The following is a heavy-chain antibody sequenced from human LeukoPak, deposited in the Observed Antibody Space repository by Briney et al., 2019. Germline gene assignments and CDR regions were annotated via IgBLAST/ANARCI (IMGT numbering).Heavy chain of an antibody. J-gene: IGHJ6*02. Sequence: PSETLSLTCTVSGGPIKSYYWNWIRQPPGKGLEWIGQMYYSGSTRYNPPLKSRVTVSVDTSKKQFSLKLSSVTAADTAVYYCARGGRWMELWGQGTTVTVSS. CDR1: GGPIKSYY. V-gene: IGHV4-59*01. CDR3: ARGGRWMEL. CDR2: MYYSGST. D-gene: IGHD3-16*01.